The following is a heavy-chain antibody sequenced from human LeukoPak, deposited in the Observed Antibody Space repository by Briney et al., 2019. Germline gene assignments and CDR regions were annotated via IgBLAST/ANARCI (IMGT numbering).Heavy chain of an antibody. J-gene: IGHJ3*02. CDR2: IYHSGST. V-gene: IGHV4-4*02. CDR1: GGSISSSNW. CDR3: AGSIAVVTKNAFDI. Sequence: SETLSLTCTVSGGSISSSNWWSWVRQPPGKGLEWIGEIYHSGSTNYNPSLKSRVTISIDKSKNQFSLKLSSVTAADTAVYYCAGSIAVVTKNAFDIWGQGTMVTVSS. D-gene: IGHD6-19*01.